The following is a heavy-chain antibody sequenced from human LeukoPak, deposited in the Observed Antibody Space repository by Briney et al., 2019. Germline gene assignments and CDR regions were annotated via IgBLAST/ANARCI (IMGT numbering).Heavy chain of an antibody. D-gene: IGHD1-26*01. CDR3: AKDHRDSGNYYYYYGLDV. Sequence: GGSLRLSCAASGFTFISYAMSWVRQAPGKGLESVSSLSGNAGRPYYADSVKGRFTISRDNSKNTLYLQMNSLRAEDTAIYYCAKDHRDSGNYYYYYGLDVWGQGTMVTVSS. J-gene: IGHJ6*02. V-gene: IGHV3-23*01. CDR2: LSGNAGRP. CDR1: GFTFISYA.